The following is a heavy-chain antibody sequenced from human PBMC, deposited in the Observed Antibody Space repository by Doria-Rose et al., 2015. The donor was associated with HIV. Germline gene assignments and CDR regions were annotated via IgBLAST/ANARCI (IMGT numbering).Heavy chain of an antibody. CDR2: INHSRST. J-gene: IGHJ4*02. D-gene: IGHD6-19*01. V-gene: IGHV4-34*01. CDR3: ARGTSGPLFY. Sequence: VYGGSFSGYYWNWIRQSPGKGLEWIGEINHSRSTNYNPSLKSRVTISLDTSKNQFSLRLSSVTAADTAVYFCARGTSGPLFYWGQGTLVTVSS. CDR1: GGSFSGYY.